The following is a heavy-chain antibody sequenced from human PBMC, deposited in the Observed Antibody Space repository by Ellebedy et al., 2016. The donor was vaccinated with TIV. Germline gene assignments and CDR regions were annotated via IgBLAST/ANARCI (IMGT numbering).Heavy chain of an antibody. J-gene: IGHJ1*01. CDR2: ISPYNGNT. V-gene: IGHV1-18*01. CDR1: GYTFTSYG. CDR3: ARGRYYDFWSGYYGDAEYFQH. Sequence: AASVTVSCKASGYTFTSYGISWVRQAPGQGLEWMGWISPYNGNTNYVQKLQGRVTMTTDTSTSTAYMELRSLRSSDTAVYYCARGRYYDFWSGYYGDAEYFQHWGQGTLVTVSS. D-gene: IGHD3-3*01.